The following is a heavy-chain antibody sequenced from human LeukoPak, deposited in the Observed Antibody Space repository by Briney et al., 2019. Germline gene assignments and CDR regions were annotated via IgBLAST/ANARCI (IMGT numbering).Heavy chain of an antibody. CDR1: GGSISSSSYY. CDR2: IYYSGST. J-gene: IGHJ4*02. V-gene: IGHV4-39*07. Sequence: PSETLSLTCTVSGGSISSSSYYWGWIRQPPGKGLEWIGSIYYSGSTYYNPSLKSRVTISVDTSKNQFSLKLRSVTAADTAMYYCARDNDALTGWAKPFDYWGQGTLVTVSS. CDR3: ARDNDALTGWAKPFDY. D-gene: IGHD1-14*01.